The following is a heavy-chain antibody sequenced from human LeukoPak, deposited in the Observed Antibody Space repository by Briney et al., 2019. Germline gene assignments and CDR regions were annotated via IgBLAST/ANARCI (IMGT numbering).Heavy chain of an antibody. V-gene: IGHV1-69*13. CDR3: ARQYYDFWSGYPMDV. CDR1: GGTFSSYA. CDR2: IIPIFGTA. Sequence: GASVKVSCKASGGTFSSYAISWVRQAPGQGLEWMGGIIPIFGTANYAQKFQGRVTITADESTSTAYMELSSLRSEDTAVYYCARQYYDFWSGYPMDVWGKGTTVTVSS. J-gene: IGHJ6*03. D-gene: IGHD3-3*01.